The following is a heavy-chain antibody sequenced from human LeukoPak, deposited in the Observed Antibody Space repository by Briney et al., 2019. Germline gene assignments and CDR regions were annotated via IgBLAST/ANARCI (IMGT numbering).Heavy chain of an antibody. J-gene: IGHJ4*02. V-gene: IGHV3-73*01. CDR2: IRGKTNSYAT. CDR3: TGGSGWYSPDY. D-gene: IGHD6-19*01. Sequence: GGSLRLSCAASGFTFSDSAMNWVRQASGKGLEWVGHIRGKTNSYATSYAASVRGRFTISRDDSKNTAYLQMNSLKTEDTAVYYCTGGSGWYSPDYWGQGTLVTVSS. CDR1: GFTFSDSA.